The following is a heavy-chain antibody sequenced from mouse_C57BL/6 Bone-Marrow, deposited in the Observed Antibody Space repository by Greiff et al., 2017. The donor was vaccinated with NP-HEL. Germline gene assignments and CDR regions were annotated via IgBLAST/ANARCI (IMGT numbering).Heavy chain of an antibody. V-gene: IGHV5-4*01. CDR2: ISDGGSYT. J-gene: IGHJ1*03. CDR1: GFTFSSYA. CDR3: ARDEKGYWYFDV. Sequence: EVQVVESGGGLVKPGGSLKLSCAASGFTFSSYAMSWVRQTPEKRLEWVATISDGGSYTYYPDNVKGRFTISRDNAKNNLYLQMSHLKSEDTAMYYCARDEKGYWYFDVWGTGTTVTVSS.